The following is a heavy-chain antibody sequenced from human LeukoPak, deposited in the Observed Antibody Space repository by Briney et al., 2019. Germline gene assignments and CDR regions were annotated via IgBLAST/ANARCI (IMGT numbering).Heavy chain of an antibody. V-gene: IGHV3-74*01. CDR3: ASGTYEGFPYAFDI. D-gene: IGHD1-26*01. CDR2: INSDGSTT. Sequence: GGSLRLSCAASGFTFSSHWMHWVRQAPGKGLVWVSRINSDGSTTTYADSVKGRFTISRDNANNTLYLQMNSLRAEDTAVYYCASGTYEGFPYAFDIWGQGTMVTVSS. CDR1: GFTFSSHW. J-gene: IGHJ3*02.